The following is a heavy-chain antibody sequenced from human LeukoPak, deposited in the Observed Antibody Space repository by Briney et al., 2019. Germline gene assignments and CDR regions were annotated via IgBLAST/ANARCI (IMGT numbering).Heavy chain of an antibody. J-gene: IGHJ5*02. CDR3: ARHDSVGVPATFLGLLGHYGSET. V-gene: IGHV4-34*01. Sequence: AETLSLTCAVYGGSFSGYYWSWIRQPPGKGLEWIGEINHSGSTNYNPSLKSRVTISVDTSKNQFSLKLSSVTAADTAVYYCARHDSVGVPATFLGLLGHYGSETWGQGTLVTVSS. CDR2: INHSGST. D-gene: IGHD3-10*01. CDR1: GGSFSGYY.